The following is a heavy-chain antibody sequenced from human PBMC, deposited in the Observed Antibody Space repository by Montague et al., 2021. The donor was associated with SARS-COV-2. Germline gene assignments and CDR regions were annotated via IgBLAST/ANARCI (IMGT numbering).Heavy chain of an antibody. CDR2: IYHSGST. D-gene: IGHD3-10*01. CDR1: GGSISSSHW. Sequence: SETLSLTCAVSGGSISSSHWWSWVRQPPGKGLEWIGEIYHSGSTNYNPSLKSRVTISIDKSKNQFSLKQSPVTAADTAVYYCAREFRTYGYGGQYWYFDLWGRGTLVTVSS. V-gene: IGHV4-4*02. J-gene: IGHJ2*01. CDR3: AREFRTYGYGGQYWYFDL.